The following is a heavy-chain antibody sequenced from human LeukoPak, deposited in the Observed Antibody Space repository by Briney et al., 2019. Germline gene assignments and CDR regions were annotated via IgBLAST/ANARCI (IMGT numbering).Heavy chain of an antibody. D-gene: IGHD2-2*01. CDR2: ISYDGSNK. V-gene: IGHV3-30-3*01. CDR1: GFTFSSYA. Sequence: GGSLRLSCAASGFTFSSYAMHWVRQAPGKGLEWVAVISYDGSNKYYADSVKGRFTISRDNSKSTLYLQMNSLRAEDTAVYYCARDPYCSSTSCYYGWFDPWGQGTLVTVSS. J-gene: IGHJ5*02. CDR3: ARDPYCSSTSCYYGWFDP.